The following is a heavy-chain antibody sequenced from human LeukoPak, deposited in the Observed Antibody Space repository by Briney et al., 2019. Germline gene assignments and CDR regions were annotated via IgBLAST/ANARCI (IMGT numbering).Heavy chain of an antibody. CDR3: ARRTLGKDWFDP. CDR1: GGSISSYY. CDR2: IYYSGST. J-gene: IGHJ5*02. Sequence: SETLSLTCSVSGGSISSYYWSWIRQPPGKGLEWIGYIYYSGSTNDNPSLKSRVTISVDTSKNQFSLKLSSVSAADTAVYYCARRTLGKDWFDPWGQGTLVTVSS. D-gene: IGHD1-7*01. V-gene: IGHV4-59*08.